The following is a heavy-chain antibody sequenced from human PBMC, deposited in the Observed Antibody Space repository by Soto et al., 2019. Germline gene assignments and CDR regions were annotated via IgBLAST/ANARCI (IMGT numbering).Heavy chain of an antibody. CDR1: GGSFSGYY. V-gene: IGHV4-34*01. J-gene: IGHJ4*02. CDR2: INHSGST. CDR3: AKEETHLDY. Sequence: SDTLSLTCAVYGGSFSGYYWSWIRQPPGKGLEWIGEINHSGSTNYNPSLKSRVTISVDTSKNQFSLKLSSVTAADTAVYYCAKEETHLDYWGQGTLVTVSS.